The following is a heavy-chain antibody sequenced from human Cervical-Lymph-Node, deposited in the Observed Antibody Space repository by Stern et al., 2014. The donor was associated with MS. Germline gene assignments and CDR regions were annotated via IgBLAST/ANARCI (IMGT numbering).Heavy chain of an antibody. J-gene: IGHJ4*02. CDR1: GYTFTYYA. Sequence: QVQLVQSGAEVKKPGASVNVSCKTSGYTFTYYAISWIRQAPGQGLEWVGWISPYNGNTNLVQKLQGRVAMTTDTSTSTAYMELRSLRSDDTAVYYCARDDDYTRRAIDYWGQGTLVTVSS. V-gene: IGHV1-18*01. D-gene: IGHD4-11*01. CDR2: ISPYNGNT. CDR3: ARDDDYTRRAIDY.